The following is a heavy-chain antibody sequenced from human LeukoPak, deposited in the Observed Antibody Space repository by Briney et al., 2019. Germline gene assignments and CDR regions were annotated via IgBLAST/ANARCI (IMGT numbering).Heavy chain of an antibody. D-gene: IGHD5-24*01. J-gene: IGHJ2*01. CDR2: ISTGGGST. CDR3: AKTQEGYNNPPWYLDL. Sequence: PGGSLRLSCAASGFTFSSYAMNWVRQAPGKGLEGVSGISTGGGSTYYADAVKGRFTISRDNSKNTLYLQMNSLRAEDTAVYYCAKTQEGYNNPPWYLDLWGRGTLVTVSS. V-gene: IGHV3-23*01. CDR1: GFTFSSYA.